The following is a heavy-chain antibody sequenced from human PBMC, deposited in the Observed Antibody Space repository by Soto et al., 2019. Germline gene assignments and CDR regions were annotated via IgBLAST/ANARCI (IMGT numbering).Heavy chain of an antibody. J-gene: IGHJ4*02. CDR3: ARESDEVKEFDY. Sequence: QVQLQESGPGLVKPSQTLSLTCTVSGGSISSGGYYWSWIRQHPGKGLEWVGYIYYSGSTYYNPSLKSRVTISVDTSKNQFSLKLSSVTAADTAVYYCARESDEVKEFDYWGQGTLVTVSS. CDR2: IYYSGST. D-gene: IGHD4-4*01. V-gene: IGHV4-31*03. CDR1: GGSISSGGYY.